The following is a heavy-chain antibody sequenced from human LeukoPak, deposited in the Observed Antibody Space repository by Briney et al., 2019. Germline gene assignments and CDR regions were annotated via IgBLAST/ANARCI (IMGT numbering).Heavy chain of an antibody. D-gene: IGHD3-10*01. CDR1: GFTFSSYG. J-gene: IGHJ4*03. V-gene: IGHV3-33*06. CDR3: AKDRTVFRGITYYFDY. CDR2: IWYDGSNK. Sequence: PGRSLRLSCAASGFTFSSYGMHWVRQAPGKGLEWVAVIWYDGSNKYYADSVKGRFTISRDNSKNTLYLQMNSLRADDTAVYYCAKDRTVFRGITYYFDYWGQGTMVTVSS.